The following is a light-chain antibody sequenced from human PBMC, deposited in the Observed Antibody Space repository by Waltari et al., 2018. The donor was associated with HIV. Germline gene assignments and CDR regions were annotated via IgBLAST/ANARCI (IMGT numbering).Light chain of an antibody. CDR2: GAP. CDR3: QQYNKWSRGT. V-gene: IGKV3D-15*01. CDR1: QSVSSY. Sequence: VMTQSPATMSVSPGERATLSCRASQSVSSYLAWYQQKPGQAPRLLIYGAPTRATGIPSRFVGSGSGTNFTLTISSLQSEDFAIYFCQQYNKWSRGTFGGGTKVEVK. J-gene: IGKJ4*01.